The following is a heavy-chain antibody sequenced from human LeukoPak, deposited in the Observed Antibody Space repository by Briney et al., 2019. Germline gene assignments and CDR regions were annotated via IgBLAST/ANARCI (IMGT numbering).Heavy chain of an antibody. J-gene: IGHJ6*02. Sequence: ASVKVSCKASGYTFTSYYMHWVRQAPGQGLEWMGIINPSGGSTSYAQKFQGRVTMTRDTSTSTVYMELSSLRSEDTAVYYCARGMTKVPTTVGLDVWGQGTTVTVSS. CDR1: GYTFTSYY. V-gene: IGHV1-46*01. CDR2: INPSGGST. CDR3: ARGMTKVPTTVGLDV. D-gene: IGHD4-17*01.